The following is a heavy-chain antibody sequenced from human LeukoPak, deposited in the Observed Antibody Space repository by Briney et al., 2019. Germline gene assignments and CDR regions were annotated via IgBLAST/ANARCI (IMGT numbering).Heavy chain of an antibody. Sequence: SETLSLTCTVSGGSISGYFWTWIRQPAGKGLEWIGRIYSSGSNNYNPSLKSRVTMSLDTSKNHFSLNLTSVTAADTAVYYCAREPTSGREPTSGRPLDYWGQGPWSPSPQ. V-gene: IGHV4-4*07. D-gene: IGHD5-12*01. CDR1: GGSISGYF. J-gene: IGHJ4*02. CDR3: AREPTSGREPTSGRPLDY. CDR2: IYSSGSN.